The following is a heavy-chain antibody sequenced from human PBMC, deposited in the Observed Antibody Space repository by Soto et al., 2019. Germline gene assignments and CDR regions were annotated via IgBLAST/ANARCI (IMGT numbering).Heavy chain of an antibody. V-gene: IGHV3-13*01. CDR1: GFTFSSYD. D-gene: IGHD3-10*01. CDR3: ARGGDAYGSGSYYYYYGMDV. J-gene: IGHJ6*02. CDR2: IGTAGDT. Sequence: GGSLRLSCAASGFTFSSYDMHWVRQATGKGLEWVSAIGTAGDTYYPGSVKGRFTISRENAKNSLYLQMNSLRAEDTAVYYCARGGDAYGSGSYYYYYGMDVWGQGTTVTVSS.